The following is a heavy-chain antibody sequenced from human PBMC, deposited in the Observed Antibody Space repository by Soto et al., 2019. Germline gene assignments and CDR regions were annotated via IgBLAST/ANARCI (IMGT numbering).Heavy chain of an antibody. D-gene: IGHD1-20*01. J-gene: IGHJ5*02. CDR2: IWFTGTT. V-gene: IGHV4-59*01. CDR3: ARESSGDHNHNWFDP. CDR1: GGSLSPYY. Sequence: QVQLQESGPGLVKPSETLSLTCTVSGGSLSPYYWSWVRQPPGKGLEWIGFIWFTGTTTYNPSLRSRVTMSVDTSKNKLSLARNSVTAADTAVYYCARESSGDHNHNWFDPWGQGTLVTVSA.